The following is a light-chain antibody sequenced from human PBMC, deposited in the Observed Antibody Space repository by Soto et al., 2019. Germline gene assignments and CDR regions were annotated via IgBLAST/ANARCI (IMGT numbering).Light chain of an antibody. V-gene: IGKV3-15*01. CDR2: RAS. Sequence: EIVMTQSPATLSVSPGESATLSCRASQSVSNNLTWYQQKPGQPPRLLIYRASTRATGIPARFGGSGSGTEFTLTISSLQSEDFALYYCQQYDNWPWTFGQGTKGDIK. CDR3: QQYDNWPWT. CDR1: QSVSNN. J-gene: IGKJ1*01.